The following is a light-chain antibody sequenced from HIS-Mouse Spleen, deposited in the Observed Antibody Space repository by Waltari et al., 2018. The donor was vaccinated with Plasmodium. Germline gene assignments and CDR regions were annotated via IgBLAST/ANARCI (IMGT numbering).Light chain of an antibody. CDR2: SNN. V-gene: IGLV1-44*01. J-gene: IGLJ3*02. Sequence: QSVLTQPPSASGTPGQRVTISCSGSSSNIGSNTVNWYQQLPGTAPKHLIYSNNQPPPGVPYRFSGSKSGPSASLAIMRLKSEDEADYYCAACDDSLNGSVFGGGNKLTVL. CDR3: AACDDSLNGSV. CDR1: SSNIGSNT.